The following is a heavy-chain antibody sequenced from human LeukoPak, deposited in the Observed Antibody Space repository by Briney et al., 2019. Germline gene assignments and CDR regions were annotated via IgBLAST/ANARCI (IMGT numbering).Heavy chain of an antibody. CDR1: GFTFSSYG. J-gene: IGHJ5*02. Sequence: GGSLRLSCAASGFTFSSYGMHWVRQAPGKGLEWVAVISYDGSNKYYADSVKGRFTISRDNSKNTLYLQINSLRPEDTAVYYCARPQGPWGQGTLVTASS. CDR2: ISYDGSNK. V-gene: IGHV3-30*03. CDR3: ARPQGP.